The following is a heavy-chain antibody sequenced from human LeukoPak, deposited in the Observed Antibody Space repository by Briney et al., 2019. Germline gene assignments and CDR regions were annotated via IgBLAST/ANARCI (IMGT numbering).Heavy chain of an antibody. CDR2: IQSDGSKT. CDR3: AKRYCKSATCRSDMDA. CDR1: GFSFSNYG. D-gene: IGHD2-15*01. V-gene: IGHV3-30*02. J-gene: IGHJ6*02. Sequence: GGSLRLSCAAPGFSFSNYGMHWVRQAPGKGLEWVALIQSDGSKTYSADSVKGRFTISRDNPRNTLYLQMDRLRPEDTAVYYCAKRYCKSATCRSDMDAWGQGTTVTVS.